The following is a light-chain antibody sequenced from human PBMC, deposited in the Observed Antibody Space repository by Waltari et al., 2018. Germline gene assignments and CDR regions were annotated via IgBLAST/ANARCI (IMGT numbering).Light chain of an antibody. J-gene: IGKJ2*01. CDR1: QRINTW. CDR3: QQYYRYYT. CDR2: DVS. Sequence: IQMTQSPSALSASVGDRVTITCRASQRINTWMAWYQQRPGKAPKVLIYDVSTLESGAPSRFSGSGSGTEFTLAINNLQPEDFATYYCQQYYRYYTFGQGTKLEIK. V-gene: IGKV1-5*01.